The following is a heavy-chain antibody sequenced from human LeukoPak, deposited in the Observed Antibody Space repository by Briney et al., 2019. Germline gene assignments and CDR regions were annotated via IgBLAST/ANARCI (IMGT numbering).Heavy chain of an antibody. CDR1: GFTFKDYY. V-gene: IGHV3-11*04. Sequence: GGSLRLSCAASGFTFKDYYMSWIRQAPGKGLEWLSCISSSGVNIYYADSLKGRFTISRDNAKNSLYLQITSLRAEDTAVYYCARSQGPEYYFDYWGQGTLVAASS. CDR2: ISSSGVNI. D-gene: IGHD1-14*01. CDR3: ARSQGPEYYFDY. J-gene: IGHJ4*02.